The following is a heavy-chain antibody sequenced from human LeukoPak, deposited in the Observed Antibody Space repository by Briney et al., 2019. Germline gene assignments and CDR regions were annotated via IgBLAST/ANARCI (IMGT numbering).Heavy chain of an antibody. V-gene: IGHV4-59*08. Sequence: SETLSLTYTVSGGSISSYYWSWIRQPPGKGLEWIGYIYYSGSTNYNPSLKSRVTISVDTSKNHFSLKLSSVTAADTAVYYCARQEYGSGYKYFDYWGQGTLVTVSS. J-gene: IGHJ4*02. CDR1: GGSISSYY. D-gene: IGHD6-19*01. CDR2: IYYSGST. CDR3: ARQEYGSGYKYFDY.